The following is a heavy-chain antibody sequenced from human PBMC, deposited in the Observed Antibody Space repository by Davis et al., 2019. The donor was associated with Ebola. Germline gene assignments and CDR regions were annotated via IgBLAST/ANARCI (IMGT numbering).Heavy chain of an antibody. CDR1: GYTLTELS. J-gene: IGHJ6*03. D-gene: IGHD4-11*01. Sequence: ASVKVSCKVSGYTLTELSMHWVRQAPGKGLEWMGGFDPEDGETIYAQKFQGRVTMTEDTSTDTAYMELSSLRSEDTAVYYCATRAVDYTHPGYYYYYYMDVWGKGTTVTVSS. CDR2: FDPEDGET. V-gene: IGHV1-24*01. CDR3: ATRAVDYTHPGYYYYYYMDV.